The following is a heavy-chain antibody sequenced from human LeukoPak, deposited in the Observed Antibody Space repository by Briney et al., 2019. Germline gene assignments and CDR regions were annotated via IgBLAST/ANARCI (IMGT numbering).Heavy chain of an antibody. CDR3: AKDGGYSLYYFDY. Sequence: PGGSLRLSCAVSGFTFSSYGMHWVRQAPGKGLEWVAVISYDGSNKYYADSVKGRFTISRDNSKNTLYLQMNSLRAEDTAVYYCAKDGGYSLYYFDYWGQGTLVTVSS. D-gene: IGHD5-18*01. CDR1: GFTFSSYG. V-gene: IGHV3-30*18. CDR2: ISYDGSNK. J-gene: IGHJ4*02.